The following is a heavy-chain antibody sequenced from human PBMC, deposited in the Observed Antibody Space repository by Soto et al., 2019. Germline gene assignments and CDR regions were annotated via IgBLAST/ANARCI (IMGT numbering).Heavy chain of an antibody. Sequence: QITLKESGPTLVKPTQTLTLTCSVSGFSLNTGGLGVGWIRQPPGKALEWLALIYRDDDKRYSPSLRNRLSISKDTSNTLVVFTMTNMDPVDTATYYCIHSRCGGDCLRSYSSHYYYGLDVWGQGTTVTVSS. CDR3: IHSRCGGDCLRSYSSHYYYGLDV. CDR1: GFSLNTGGLG. J-gene: IGHJ6*02. CDR2: IYRDDDK. D-gene: IGHD2-21*02. V-gene: IGHV2-5*02.